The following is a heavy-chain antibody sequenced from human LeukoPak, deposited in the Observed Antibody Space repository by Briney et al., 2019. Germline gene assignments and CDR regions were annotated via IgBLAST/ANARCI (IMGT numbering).Heavy chain of an antibody. CDR1: DDSISSGSYY. Sequence: NPSETLSLTCTVSDDSISSGSYYWTWIRQPAGKGLEWIGRIHTSGSTNYNPSLKSRVTISVDTSKTQLSLKLTSVTAADTAVYYCARESTTFDYWGQGTLVTVSS. V-gene: IGHV4-61*02. J-gene: IGHJ4*02. CDR3: ARESTTFDY. CDR2: IHTSGST. D-gene: IGHD1-26*01.